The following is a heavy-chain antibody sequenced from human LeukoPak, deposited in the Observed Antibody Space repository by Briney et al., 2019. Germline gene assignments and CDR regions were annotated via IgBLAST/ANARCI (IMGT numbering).Heavy chain of an antibody. J-gene: IGHJ4*02. CDR3: ATYSSSSREFGPHCDY. Sequence: GGSLRLSCAASGFTVSSNYMSWVRQAPGKGLEWVAVISYDGSNKYYADSVKGRFTISRDNSKNTLYLQMNSLRAEDTAVYYCATYSSSSREFGPHCDYWGQGTLVTVSS. CDR1: GFTVSSNY. CDR2: ISYDGSNK. D-gene: IGHD6-6*01. V-gene: IGHV3-30*03.